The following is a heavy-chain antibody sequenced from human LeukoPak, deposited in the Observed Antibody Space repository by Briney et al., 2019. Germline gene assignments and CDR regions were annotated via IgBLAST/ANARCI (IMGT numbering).Heavy chain of an antibody. V-gene: IGHV4-31*11. Sequence: SETLSLTCAVSGGSISSSGYYWGWIRQHPGKGLEWIGYIYYSGSTYYNPSLKSRVTISVDTSKNQFSLKLSSVTAADTAVYYCARGRGSYRYGLLMFPYWGQGTLVTVSS. CDR2: IYYSGST. CDR3: ARGRGSYRYGLLMFPY. CDR1: GGSISSSGYY. D-gene: IGHD3-16*02. J-gene: IGHJ4*02.